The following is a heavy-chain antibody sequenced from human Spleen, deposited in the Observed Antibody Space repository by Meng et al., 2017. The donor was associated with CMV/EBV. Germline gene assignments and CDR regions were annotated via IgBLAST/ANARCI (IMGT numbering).Heavy chain of an antibody. CDR3: TRGGLQHAFDI. D-gene: IGHD5-24*01. V-gene: IGHV3-21*01. CDR1: GFTFSNYS. CDR2: ISSSSSYI. J-gene: IGHJ3*02. Sequence: GESLKISCAASGFTFSNYSMNWVRQAPGKGLEWVSSISSSSSYIYYADSVKGRFTISRDNAKNSLYLQMNSLRAEDTAVYYCTRGGLQHAFDIWGQGTMVTVSS.